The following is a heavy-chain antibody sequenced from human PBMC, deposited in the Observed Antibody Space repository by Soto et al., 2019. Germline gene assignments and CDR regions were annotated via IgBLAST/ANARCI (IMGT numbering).Heavy chain of an antibody. V-gene: IGHV1-3*01. CDR1: GYTFTSYA. Sequence: QVQLVQSGAEVKKPGASVKVSCKASGYTFTSYAMHWVRQAPGQRLEWMGWINAGNGNTKYSQKFQGRVTITRDTSASTAYMELSSLRSEDTAVYYCARARSGRFVVHDAFDIWGQGTMVTVSS. CDR2: INAGNGNT. CDR3: ARARSGRFVVHDAFDI. D-gene: IGHD3-3*01. J-gene: IGHJ3*02.